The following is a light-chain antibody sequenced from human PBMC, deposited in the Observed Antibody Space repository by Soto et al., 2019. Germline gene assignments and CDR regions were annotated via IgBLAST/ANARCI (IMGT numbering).Light chain of an antibody. J-gene: IGKJ1*01. CDR1: QRISSW. CDR2: DAS. Sequence: DIQMTQSPSTLSASVGDRVTITCRASQRISSWLAWYQQKPGKAPKLLIYDASSLESGVPSRFSGSRSGTEGTLTISSLQPDDFATYYCQQYNSYSWTFGQGTKVEIK. CDR3: QQYNSYSWT. V-gene: IGKV1-5*01.